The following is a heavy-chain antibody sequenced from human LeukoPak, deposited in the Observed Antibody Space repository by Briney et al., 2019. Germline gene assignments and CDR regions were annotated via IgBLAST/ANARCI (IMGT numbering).Heavy chain of an antibody. Sequence: PGGSLRLSCAASGFTFSSYAMSWVRQAPGKGLEWVSAISGSGGSTSYADSVKGRFTISRDNSKNTLYLQMNSLRAEDTAVYYCAKGNDFWSVGSPPDNWGQGTLVTVSS. CDR2: ISGSGGST. D-gene: IGHD3-3*01. J-gene: IGHJ4*02. CDR3: AKGNDFWSVGSPPDN. CDR1: GFTFSSYA. V-gene: IGHV3-23*01.